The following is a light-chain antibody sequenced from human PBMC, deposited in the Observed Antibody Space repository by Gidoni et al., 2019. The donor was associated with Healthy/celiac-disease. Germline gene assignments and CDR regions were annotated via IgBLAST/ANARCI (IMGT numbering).Light chain of an antibody. Sequence: IQLTKSPSSLSASVGDRVTITCRASQGISSYLAWYQQKPGKAPKLLIYAASAFQSGVPSRFSGSGSGSDFTLTISSLQPEDFATYYCHQLNSFITFGQGTRLEIK. V-gene: IGKV1-9*01. J-gene: IGKJ5*01. CDR2: AAS. CDR1: QGISSY. CDR3: HQLNSFIT.